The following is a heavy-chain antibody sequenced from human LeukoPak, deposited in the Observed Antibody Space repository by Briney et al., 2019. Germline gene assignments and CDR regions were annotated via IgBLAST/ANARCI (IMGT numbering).Heavy chain of an antibody. V-gene: IGHV3-21*01. Sequence: PGGSLRLSCETSGFTFSTYNMNWVRQAPGKGLEWVSSISSSSTYIYYADSVKGRFTISRDNAKNPLYLQINSLRAEDTAVYYCARTRITVTTRSWDYWGQGTLVTVSS. J-gene: IGHJ4*02. CDR2: ISSSSTYI. D-gene: IGHD4-17*01. CDR3: ARTRITVTTRSWDY. CDR1: GFTFSTYN.